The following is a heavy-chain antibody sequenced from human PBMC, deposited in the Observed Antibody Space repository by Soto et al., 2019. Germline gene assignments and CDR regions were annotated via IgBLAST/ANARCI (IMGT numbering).Heavy chain of an antibody. J-gene: IGHJ5*02. CDR1: GYTFTGYY. V-gene: IGHV1-2*04. CDR3: ARQFYFVGDCAHHWFHP. D-gene: IGHD2-21*02. CDR2: INPNSGGA. Sequence: ASVKVSCEASGYTFTGYYMHCVRQAPGQELEWMGWINPNSGGANYAQKFQGWVTMTRDTSISPAYMELSRLRSDDTAVYYCARQFYFVGDCAHHWFHPSCQTPLVTDS.